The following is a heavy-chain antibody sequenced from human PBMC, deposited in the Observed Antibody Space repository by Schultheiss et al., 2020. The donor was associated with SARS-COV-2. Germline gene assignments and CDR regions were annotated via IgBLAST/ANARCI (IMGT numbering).Heavy chain of an antibody. CDR3: ARDGLYGDYVVIFAFDI. CDR2: INAGNGNT. CDR1: GYTFTSYA. J-gene: IGHJ3*02. D-gene: IGHD4-17*01. V-gene: IGHV1-3*01. Sequence: ASVKVSCKASGYTFTSYAMHWVRQAPGQRLEWMGWINAGNGNTKYAQKLQGRVTMTTDTSTSTAYMELRSLRSDDTAVYYCARDGLYGDYVVIFAFDIWGQGTMVTVSS.